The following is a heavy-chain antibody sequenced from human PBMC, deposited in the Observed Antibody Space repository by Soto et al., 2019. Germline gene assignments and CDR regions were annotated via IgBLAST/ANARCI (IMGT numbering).Heavy chain of an antibody. CDR2: ISGSGGST. D-gene: IGHD6-13*01. V-gene: IGHV3-23*01. CDR3: ARLRQYSSSRHFDY. CDR1: GFTFSSYA. J-gene: IGHJ4*02. Sequence: GGSLRLSCAASGFTFSSYAMSWVRQAPGKGLEWVSAISGSGGSTYYADSVKGRFTISRDNSKNTLYLQMNSLRAEDTAVYYCARLRQYSSSRHFDYWGQGTLVTVSS.